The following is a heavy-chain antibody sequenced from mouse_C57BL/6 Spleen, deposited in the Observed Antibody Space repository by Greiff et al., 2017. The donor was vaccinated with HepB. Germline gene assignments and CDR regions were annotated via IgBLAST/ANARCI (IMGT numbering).Heavy chain of an antibody. CDR2: ISDGGSYT. CDR3: ARDGLITTVVATNAMDY. CDR1: GFTFSSYA. Sequence: EVHLVESGGGLVKPGGSLKLSCAASGFTFSSYAMSWVRQTPEKRLEWVATISDGGSYTYYPDNVKGRFTISRDNAKNNLYLQMSHLKSEDTAMYYCARDGLITTVVATNAMDYWGQGTSVTVSS. V-gene: IGHV5-4*01. D-gene: IGHD1-1*01. J-gene: IGHJ4*01.